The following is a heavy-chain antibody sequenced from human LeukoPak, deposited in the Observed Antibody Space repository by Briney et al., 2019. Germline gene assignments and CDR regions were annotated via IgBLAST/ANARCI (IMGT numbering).Heavy chain of an antibody. D-gene: IGHD2-2*01. V-gene: IGHV3-21*01. J-gene: IGHJ6*03. CDR2: ISSSSSYI. CDR1: GFTVSSNY. CDR3: ARAVPAARRYMDV. Sequence: GGSLRLSCAASGFTVSSNYMNWVRQAPGKGLEWVSSISSSSSYIYYADSVKGRFTISRDNAKNSLYLQMNSLRAEDTAVYYCARAVPAARRYMDVWGKGTTVTVSS.